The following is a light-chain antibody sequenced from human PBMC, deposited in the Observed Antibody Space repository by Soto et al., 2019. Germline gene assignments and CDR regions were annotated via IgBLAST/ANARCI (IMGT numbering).Light chain of an antibody. J-gene: IGKJ5*01. Sequence: DIEMTQSPSSLSSCVGDRFTITCRASQSISSYLNWYQQKPGKAPKLLIYAASSLQSGVPSRFSGSGSGTDFTLTISSLQPEDFATYYCQQSYSTPITFGQGTRLEIK. CDR2: AAS. V-gene: IGKV1-39*01. CDR1: QSISSY. CDR3: QQSYSTPIT.